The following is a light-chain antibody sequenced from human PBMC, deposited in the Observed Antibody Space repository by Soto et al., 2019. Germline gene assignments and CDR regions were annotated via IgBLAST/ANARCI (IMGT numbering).Light chain of an antibody. CDR1: SSDVGGYNY. Sequence: QSALTQPASVSGSPGQSITISCTGTSSDVGGYNYVSWYQQHPGKAPKLLIYGNSNRPSGVPDRFSGSKSGTSASLAITGLQAEDEADYYCQSYDSSLSGSEVFGTGTKLTVL. V-gene: IGLV2-14*01. J-gene: IGLJ1*01. CDR2: GNS. CDR3: QSYDSSLSGSEV.